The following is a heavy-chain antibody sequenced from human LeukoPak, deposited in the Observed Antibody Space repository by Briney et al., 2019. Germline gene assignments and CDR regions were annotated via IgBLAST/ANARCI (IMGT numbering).Heavy chain of an antibody. V-gene: IGHV4-4*07. D-gene: IGHD4/OR15-4a*01. Sequence: SETLSLTCDVSGVSISSHYWNWIRQPAGKGLEWIGRIYSRGSADYNPSLKSRVIMSADTSKNQCSLKVTSVTAADTAVYYCAREGRGATPFGYWGQRTLVTVSS. CDR2: IYSRGSA. CDR3: AREGRGATPFGY. CDR1: GVSISSHY. J-gene: IGHJ4*02.